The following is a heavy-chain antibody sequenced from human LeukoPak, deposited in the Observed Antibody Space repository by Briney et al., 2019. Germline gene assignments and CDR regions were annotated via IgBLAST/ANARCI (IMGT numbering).Heavy chain of an antibody. CDR2: IYYSGST. CDR1: GGSISSYY. V-gene: IGHV4-59*01. CDR3: ARGRAAAGTIYYYYMDV. D-gene: IGHD6-13*01. Sequence: PSETLSLTCTVSGGSISSYYWSWIRQPPGKGLEWIGYIYYSGSTNYNPSLKSRVTISVDTSKNQFSLKLSSVTAADTAVYYCARGRAAAGTIYYYYMDVWGKGTTVTVSS. J-gene: IGHJ6*03.